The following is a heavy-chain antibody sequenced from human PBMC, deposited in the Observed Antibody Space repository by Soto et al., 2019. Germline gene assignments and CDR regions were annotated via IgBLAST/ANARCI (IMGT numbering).Heavy chain of an antibody. V-gene: IGHV4-39*01. Sequence: SETLSLTCIVSGESISSSSHYWGWIRPPPGKGLEWIGSIYYSGRTYYNPSFKSRVTISIDTSKNQFSLKLSSVTATDTAVYYCARQRTTVVTQAYFDHWGQGALVTVSS. CDR1: GESISSSSHY. CDR2: IYYSGRT. D-gene: IGHD2-21*02. J-gene: IGHJ4*02. CDR3: ARQRTTVVTQAYFDH.